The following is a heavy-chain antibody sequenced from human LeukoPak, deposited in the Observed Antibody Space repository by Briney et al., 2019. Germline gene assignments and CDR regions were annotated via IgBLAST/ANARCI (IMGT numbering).Heavy chain of an antibody. J-gene: IGHJ4*02. V-gene: IGHV3-66*02. CDR3: VAGADYYGSGGLNDY. Sequence: GGSLRLSCAASGFSFSSYGMTWVRQAPGKGLEWVSVLTGDGNTYYADSVKGRFTNPRDDSKNTLFLQMNSLRAEDTAVYYCVAGADYYGSGGLNDYWGQGTLVTVSS. D-gene: IGHD3-10*01. CDR1: GFSFSSYG. CDR2: LTGDGNT.